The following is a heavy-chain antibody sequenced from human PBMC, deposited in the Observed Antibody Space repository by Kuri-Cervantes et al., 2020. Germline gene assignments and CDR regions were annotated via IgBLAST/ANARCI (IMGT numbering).Heavy chain of an antibody. D-gene: IGHD3-3*01. Sequence: GGSLRLSCAASGFTFSSYTMHWVRQAPGKGLEWVSAISGSGGSTYYADSVKGRFTISRDNSKNTLYLQMNSLRAEDTAVYYCARDASLDFWSGYFGYWGQGTLVTVSS. V-gene: IGHV3-23*01. CDR1: GFTFSSYT. CDR3: ARDASLDFWSGYFGY. CDR2: ISGSGGST. J-gene: IGHJ4*02.